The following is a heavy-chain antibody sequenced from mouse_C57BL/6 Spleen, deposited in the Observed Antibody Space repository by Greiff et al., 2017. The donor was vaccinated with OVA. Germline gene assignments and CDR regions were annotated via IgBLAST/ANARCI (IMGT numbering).Heavy chain of an antibody. D-gene: IGHD4-1*01. CDR2: IDPSDSYT. V-gene: IGHV1-69*01. Sequence: QVQLQQPGAELVMPGASVKLSCKASGYTFTSYWMHWVKQRPGQGLEWIGEIDPSDSYTNYNQKFKGKSTLTVAKSSSTAYMQLSSLTSEDSAGEYGARKGTGTRYWYLDGWGTGTTVT. J-gene: IGHJ1*03. CDR1: GYTFTSYW. CDR3: ARKGTGTRYWYLDG.